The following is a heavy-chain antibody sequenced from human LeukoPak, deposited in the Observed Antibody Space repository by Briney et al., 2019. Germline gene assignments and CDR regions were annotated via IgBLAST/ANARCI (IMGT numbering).Heavy chain of an antibody. CDR3: AKDILWYDSRGNFDY. D-gene: IGHD3-22*01. Sequence: GGSLRLSCAASGFTFDDYAMHWVRQAPGKGLEWVSLISGDGGSTYYADSVKGRFTISRDNSKNSLYLQMNSLRTEDTALYYCAKDILWYDSRGNFDYWGQGTLVTVSS. V-gene: IGHV3-43*02. CDR2: ISGDGGST. CDR1: GFTFDDYA. J-gene: IGHJ4*02.